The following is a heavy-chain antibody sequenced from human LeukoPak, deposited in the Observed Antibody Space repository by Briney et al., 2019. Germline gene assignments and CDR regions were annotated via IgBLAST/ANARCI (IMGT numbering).Heavy chain of an antibody. V-gene: IGHV4-39*07. CDR1: GGSLSNAIKY. Sequence: SETLSLTCTVSGGSLSNAIKYWDWIRQPPGKGPEWIGSIYYSGSTYYNPSLKSRVTISVDTSKNQFSLELSSVTAADTAVYYCAGFAIQSNLFDYWGQGTLVTVSS. CDR2: IYYSGST. CDR3: AGFAIQSNLFDY. D-gene: IGHD5-18*01. J-gene: IGHJ4*02.